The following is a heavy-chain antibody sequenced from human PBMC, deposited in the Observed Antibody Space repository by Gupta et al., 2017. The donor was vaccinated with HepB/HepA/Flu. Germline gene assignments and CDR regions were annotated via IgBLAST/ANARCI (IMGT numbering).Heavy chain of an antibody. V-gene: IGHV3-23*01. D-gene: IGHD2-15*01. CDR1: GCTFSSYA. Sequence: EVQLLESGGDLVQPGGSLRLSCTASGCTFSSYAMSWVRQAPGKGMEWVSVISPDTTNTYYRDSVKGRFTISRDNSKNTLYLQMNSLRAEDTAVYYCAKRWRTIAPTYDYWGQGTLVTVSS. CDR2: ISPDTTNT. J-gene: IGHJ4*02. CDR3: AKRWRTIAPTYDY.